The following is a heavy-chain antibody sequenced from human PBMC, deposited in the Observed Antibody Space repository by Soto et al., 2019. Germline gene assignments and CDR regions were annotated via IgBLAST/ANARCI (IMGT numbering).Heavy chain of an antibody. V-gene: IGHV4-31*03. CDR3: AGGSSKSWFDP. J-gene: IGHJ5*02. CDR1: GGSIRSDGYY. CDR2: IYYSGST. Sequence: KTSETLSLTCTVSGGSIRSDGYYWSWIRQHPGKGLEWIGYIYYSGSTYYNPSLKSRVSISADTSNNQFSLKLTSVTAADTAVYYCAGGSSKSWFDPWRQGTLVTVSS. D-gene: IGHD6-6*01.